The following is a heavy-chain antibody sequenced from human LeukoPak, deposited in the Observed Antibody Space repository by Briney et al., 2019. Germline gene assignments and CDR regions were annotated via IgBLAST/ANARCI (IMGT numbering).Heavy chain of an antibody. CDR3: ARGSGHYFDY. CDR2: ISSSSSYI. J-gene: IGHJ4*02. CDR1: GFTFSSYS. D-gene: IGHD1-26*01. Sequence: GGSLRLSCAASGFTFSSYSMNWVRQAPRKGLEWVSSISSSSSYIYYADSVKGRFTISRDNAKNSLYLQMNSLRAEDTAVYYCARGSGHYFDYWGQGTLVTVSS. V-gene: IGHV3-21*01.